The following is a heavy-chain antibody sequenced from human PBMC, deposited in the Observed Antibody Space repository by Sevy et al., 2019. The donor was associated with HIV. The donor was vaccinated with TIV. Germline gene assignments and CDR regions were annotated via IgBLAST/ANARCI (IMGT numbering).Heavy chain of an antibody. Sequence: GGSLRLSCAASGFTFSSYGMHWVRQAPGKGLEWVAVISYDVSNKYYADSVKGRFTISRDNSKNTLYLQMNSLRAEDTAVYYCAKDQSRYYGSGSYRYGMDVWGQGTTVTVSS. CDR2: ISYDVSNK. V-gene: IGHV3-30*18. D-gene: IGHD3-10*01. CDR1: GFTFSSYG. J-gene: IGHJ6*02. CDR3: AKDQSRYYGSGSYRYGMDV.